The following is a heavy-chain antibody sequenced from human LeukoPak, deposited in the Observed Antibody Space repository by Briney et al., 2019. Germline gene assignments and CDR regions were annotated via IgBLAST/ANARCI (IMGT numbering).Heavy chain of an antibody. J-gene: IGHJ4*02. CDR3: ARARERWLQSANFDY. V-gene: IGHV3-48*03. CDR2: ISSSGYTI. Sequence: PGGSLRLSCAASGFTFSNYEMNWVRQAPGKGLEWVSYISSSGYTIYYADSVKGRFTISRDNAKNSLYLQMNSLRAEDTAVYYCARARERWLQSANFDYWGQGTLVTVSS. D-gene: IGHD5-24*01. CDR1: GFTFSNYE.